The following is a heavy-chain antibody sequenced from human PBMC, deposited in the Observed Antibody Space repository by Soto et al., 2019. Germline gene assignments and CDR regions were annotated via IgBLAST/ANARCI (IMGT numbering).Heavy chain of an antibody. CDR3: AREGIFGVVNYYSYYMDV. CDR1: GYTFTSYA. Sequence: QVQLVQSGAEVKKPGASVKVSCKASGYTFTSYAMHWVRQAPGQRLEWMGWINAGNGNTKYSQKFQGRVTITRDTSASTAYMELSSLRSEDTAVYYCAREGIFGVVNYYSYYMDVWGKGTTVTVSS. D-gene: IGHD3-3*01. V-gene: IGHV1-3*01. CDR2: INAGNGNT. J-gene: IGHJ6*03.